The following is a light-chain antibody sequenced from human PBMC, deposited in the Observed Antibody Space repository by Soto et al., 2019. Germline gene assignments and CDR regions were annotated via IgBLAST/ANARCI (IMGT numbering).Light chain of an antibody. CDR2: TTS. CDR3: QESYSIRGFT. J-gene: IGKJ3*01. CDR1: QDIKNY. Sequence: DIQLTQSPSSLSASVGDRVTITCRASQDIKNYLNWYQQKPGQAPKLLIYTTSSLQSGVSSRFSGSGSGTDFTLTISSLQPEDFATYYCQESYSIRGFTFGPGTTVDIK. V-gene: IGKV1-39*01.